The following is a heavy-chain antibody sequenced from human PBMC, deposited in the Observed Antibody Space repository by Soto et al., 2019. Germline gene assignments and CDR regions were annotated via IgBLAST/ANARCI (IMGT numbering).Heavy chain of an antibody. V-gene: IGHV3-7*01. CDR2: IKQDGSEK. Sequence: GGSLRLSCAASGFTFSSYWMSWVRQAPGKGLEWVANIKQDGSEKYYVDSVKGRFTISRDNAKNSLYLQMNSLRAEDTAVYYCARERLDNWNDANPGAFDIWGQGTMVTVSS. CDR1: GFTFSSYW. CDR3: ARERLDNWNDANPGAFDI. J-gene: IGHJ3*02. D-gene: IGHD1-20*01.